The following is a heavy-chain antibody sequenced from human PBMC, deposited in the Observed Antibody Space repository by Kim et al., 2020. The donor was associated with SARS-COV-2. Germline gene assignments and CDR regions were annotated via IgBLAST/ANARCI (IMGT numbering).Heavy chain of an antibody. Sequence: GGSLRLSCAASGFSLRNHWMHWVRQTPEKGLVWVSHIDFDGTDTAYADSVKGRFTVSRDNAKNTLFLQMNSLRAGDTAVSYCVRDVGHGCGGDCYKRFDPWGQGTRVTVPS. D-gene: IGHD2-21*01. CDR1: GFSLRNHW. J-gene: IGHJ5*02. CDR2: IDFDGTDT. CDR3: VRDVGHGCGGDCYKRFDP. V-gene: IGHV3-74*01.